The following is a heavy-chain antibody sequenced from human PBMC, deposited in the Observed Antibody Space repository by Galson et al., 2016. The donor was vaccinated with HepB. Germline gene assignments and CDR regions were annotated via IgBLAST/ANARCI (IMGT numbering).Heavy chain of an antibody. D-gene: IGHD6-19*01. V-gene: IGHV1-46*03. Sequence: SVKVSCKASGNTFTSYYMHWVRQAPGQGIEWMGIINPRGGSTSYAQKFQGRVSMTRDTSTSTVYMELSSRRSEDTAVYYGPRGPDISGWYSDRYNWFDPWGQGTLVTVSS. CDR2: INPRGGST. CDR3: PRGPDISGWYSDRYNWFDP. J-gene: IGHJ5*02. CDR1: GNTFTSYY.